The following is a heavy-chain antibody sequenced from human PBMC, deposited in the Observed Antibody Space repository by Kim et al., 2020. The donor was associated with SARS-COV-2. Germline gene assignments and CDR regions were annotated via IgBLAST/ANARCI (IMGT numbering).Heavy chain of an antibody. J-gene: IGHJ4*02. D-gene: IGHD6-13*01. V-gene: IGHV3-48*02. Sequence: YYAESVEGRFTISRDNAKNSVPLQMNSLGDEDTDMYYCASKGYYIDFWGQGTLVTVSS. CDR3: ASKGYYIDF.